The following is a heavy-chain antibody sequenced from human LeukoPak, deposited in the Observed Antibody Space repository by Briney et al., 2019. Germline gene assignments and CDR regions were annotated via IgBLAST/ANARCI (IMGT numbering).Heavy chain of an antibody. CDR2: ISSSSSYI. CDR3: ATYYGMDV. Sequence: GGSLSFSCEASGLTLSSYSMTWVGKAPGKGLEWVSSISSSSSYIYYADSVKGRFTISRDNAKNSLYLQMNSLRAEDTAVYYCATYYGMDVWGQGTTVTVSS. J-gene: IGHJ6*02. V-gene: IGHV3-21*01. CDR1: GLTLSSYS.